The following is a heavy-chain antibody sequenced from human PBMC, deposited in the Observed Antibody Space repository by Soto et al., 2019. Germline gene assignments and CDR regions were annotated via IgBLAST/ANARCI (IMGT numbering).Heavy chain of an antibody. D-gene: IGHD5-12*01. CDR2: LYYSGST. J-gene: IGHJ6*02. CDR1: CGSIRGFH. V-gene: IGHV4-59*01. CDR3: ARDLPVYEGTYYYRMDV. Sequence: SETLSLTCSVSCGSIRGFHWSWIRQRPGKGLEWIGHLYYSGSTNYNPSLKGRATILVDTSRNHFSLKMSSFTDADTAVSFCARDLPVYEGTYYYRMDVWGPGITVTVSS.